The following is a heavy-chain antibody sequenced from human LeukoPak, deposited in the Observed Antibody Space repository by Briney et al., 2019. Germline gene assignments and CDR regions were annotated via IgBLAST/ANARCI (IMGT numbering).Heavy chain of an antibody. J-gene: IGHJ4*02. CDR3: ARGLRDGYNYGLDY. Sequence: GGSLRLSCAASGFTFSSYAMHWVRQAPGKGLEYVSAISSNGGSTYYADSVKGRFTISRDNSKDTLYLQMGSLRAEDMAVYYCARGLRDGYNYGLDYWGRGTLVTVSS. CDR1: GFTFSSYA. CDR2: ISSNGGST. V-gene: IGHV3-64*02. D-gene: IGHD5-24*01.